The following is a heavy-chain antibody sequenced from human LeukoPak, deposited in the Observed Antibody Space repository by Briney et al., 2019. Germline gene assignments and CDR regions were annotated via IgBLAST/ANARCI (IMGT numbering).Heavy chain of an antibody. CDR3: ARSGAAAGHGYYYYYMDV. Sequence: WASVKVSCKASGGTFSSYAISWVRQAPGQGLEWMGGIIPIFGTANYAQKFQGRVTITADESTSTAYMELSSLRSEDTAVYYCARSGAAAGHGYYYYYMDVWGKGTTATISS. CDR2: IIPIFGTA. J-gene: IGHJ6*03. V-gene: IGHV1-69*13. CDR1: GGTFSSYA. D-gene: IGHD6-13*01.